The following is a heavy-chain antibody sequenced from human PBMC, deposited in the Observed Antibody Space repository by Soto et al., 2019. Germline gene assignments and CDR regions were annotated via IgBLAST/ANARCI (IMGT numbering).Heavy chain of an antibody. Sequence: QVQLVQSGAEVKKPGASVKVSCKASGYTFTGYYMHWVRQAPGQGLEWMGWINPNSGGTNYAQKFQGWVTRTRDTSISTAYMELSRLRSDDRAVYYCARTSYCSSTSCYHWYFDLWGRGTLVTVSS. CDR1: GYTFTGYY. V-gene: IGHV1-2*04. CDR3: ARTSYCSSTSCYHWYFDL. CDR2: INPNSGGT. J-gene: IGHJ2*01. D-gene: IGHD2-2*01.